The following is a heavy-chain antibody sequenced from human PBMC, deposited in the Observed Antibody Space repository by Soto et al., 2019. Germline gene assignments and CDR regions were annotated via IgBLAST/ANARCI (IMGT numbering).Heavy chain of an antibody. CDR1: GGTFSKSG. D-gene: IGHD2-21*02. J-gene: IGHJ4*02. V-gene: IGHV1-69*01. CDR2: ILPIFDTT. CDR3: SRAPILVAVTLHENYFDS. Sequence: SVNGCCKASGGTFSKSGLSCVRQAPGQGLEWMGGILPIFDTTNHAQKLQGRITIIAVETPNTVYIRLSQLRTADTGVYYCSRAPILVAVTLHENYFDSWGQGTLVTVSS.